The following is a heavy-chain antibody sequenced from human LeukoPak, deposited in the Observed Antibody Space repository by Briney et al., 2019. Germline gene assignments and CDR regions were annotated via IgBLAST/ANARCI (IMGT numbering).Heavy chain of an antibody. D-gene: IGHD1-7*01. Sequence: ASVKVSCKASGYIFTSYYMHGVRQAPGQGLEWMGIINPSGGSTSYAQKFQGRVTMTRDTSTSTVYMELSSLRSDDTAVYYCARSELELRPNDYWGQGTLVTVSS. V-gene: IGHV1-46*01. J-gene: IGHJ4*02. CDR1: GYIFTSYY. CDR2: INPSGGST. CDR3: ARSELELRPNDY.